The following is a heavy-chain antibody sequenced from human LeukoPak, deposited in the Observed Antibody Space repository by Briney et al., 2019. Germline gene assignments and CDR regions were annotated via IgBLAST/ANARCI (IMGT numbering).Heavy chain of an antibody. J-gene: IGHJ6*02. V-gene: IGHV3-21*01. CDR3: SGSYSYYYAMHV. CDR2: ISSGSDYI. Sequence: NPGGSLRLSCAASGFPFNTYSMNWVRQAPGKGLEWVSSISSGSDYIYYADSVKGRFTISRDSAKSSVHLQMSSLRAEDTAVYYCSGSYSYYYAMHVWGQGTTVTVSS. CDR1: GFPFNTYS.